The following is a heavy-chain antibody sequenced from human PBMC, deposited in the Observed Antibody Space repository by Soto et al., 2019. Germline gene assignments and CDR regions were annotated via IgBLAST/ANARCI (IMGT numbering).Heavy chain of an antibody. CDR2: IIPIFGTA. CDR3: ASAGAYCGGDCPP. D-gene: IGHD2-21*02. V-gene: IGHV1-69*13. Sequence: ASVKVSCKASGGTFSSYAISWVRQAPGQGLEWMGGIIPIFGTANYAQKFQGRVTITADESTSTAYMELSSLRSEDTAVYYCASAGAYCGGDCPPWGQGTLVTVSS. J-gene: IGHJ5*02. CDR1: GGTFSSYA.